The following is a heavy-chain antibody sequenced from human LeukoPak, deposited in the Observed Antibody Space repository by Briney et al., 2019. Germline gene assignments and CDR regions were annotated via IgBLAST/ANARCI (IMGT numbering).Heavy chain of an antibody. CDR2: IYYSGST. J-gene: IGHJ4*02. V-gene: IGHV4-30-4*08. CDR3: ARYAAYDSRGNYFDY. D-gene: IGHD3-22*01. Sequence: SQILSLTCTVSGGSISSGDFYWSWIRQPPGKGLEWIGYIYYSGSTYYNPSLNSRLTISVDTSKNQFSLKLSSVTAADTAVYYCARYAAYDSRGNYFDYWGQGTLVAVSS. CDR1: GGSISSGDFY.